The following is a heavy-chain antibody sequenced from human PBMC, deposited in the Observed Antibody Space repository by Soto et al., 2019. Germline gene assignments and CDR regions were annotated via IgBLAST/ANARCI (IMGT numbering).Heavy chain of an antibody. CDR1: GDSINSDKYY. D-gene: IGHD3-9*01. V-gene: IGHV4-39*01. CDR2: IYYRGNT. CDR3: ARLEGLATISYYFDF. Sequence: QLQESGPGLVKPSETLSLTCSVSGDSINSDKYYWGWIRQPPGKGLEWIGSIYYRGNTYYNPSLQPRVTISPDKSKCQLSLRLNSVTAADSAVYFCARLEGLATISYYFDFWGQGAQVTVSS. J-gene: IGHJ4*02.